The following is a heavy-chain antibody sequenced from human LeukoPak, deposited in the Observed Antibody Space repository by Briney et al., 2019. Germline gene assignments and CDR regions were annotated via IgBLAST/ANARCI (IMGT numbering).Heavy chain of an antibody. D-gene: IGHD6-19*01. CDR2: IIPIFGTA. CDR3: ARDSGEVAGTDY. CDR1: GGTFRSYA. V-gene: IGHV1-69*05. J-gene: IGHJ4*02. Sequence: ASVKVSCKASGGTFRSYAISWVRPAPGQGLEWMGRIIPIFGTANYAQKFQGRVTITTDESTSTAYMELSSLRSEDTAVYYCARDSGEVAGTDYWGQGTLVTVSS.